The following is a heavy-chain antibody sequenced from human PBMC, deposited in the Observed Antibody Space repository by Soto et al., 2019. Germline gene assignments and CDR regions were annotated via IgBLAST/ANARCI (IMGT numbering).Heavy chain of an antibody. CDR2: SSYIGST. CDR1: GRSISSYY. Sequence: PSETRSLTCTVSGRSISSYYCGCIRQRPGKGLEWIAYSSYIGSTNYNPSLKSRVTISVDTSKNQFSLKLSSVTAADTAVYYCARTYDSSGPNSGGYGFDIWGQGTMVTVSS. J-gene: IGHJ3*02. V-gene: IGHV4-59*01. D-gene: IGHD3-22*01. CDR3: ARTYDSSGPNSGGYGFDI.